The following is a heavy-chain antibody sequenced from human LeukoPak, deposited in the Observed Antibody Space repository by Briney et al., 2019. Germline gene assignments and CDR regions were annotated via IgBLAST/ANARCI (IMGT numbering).Heavy chain of an antibody. V-gene: IGHV3-7*03. D-gene: IGHD1-1*01. CDR1: EFTFSSYG. J-gene: IGHJ6*02. CDR3: ARRGTTLSYYYYYYGMDV. CDR2: IKQDGSEK. Sequence: GGSLRLSCATSEFTFSSYGMSWVRQAPGKGLEWVANIKQDGSEKYYVDSVKGRFTISRDNAKNSLYLQMNSLRAEDTAVYYCARRGTTLSYYYYYYGMDVWGQGTTVTVSS.